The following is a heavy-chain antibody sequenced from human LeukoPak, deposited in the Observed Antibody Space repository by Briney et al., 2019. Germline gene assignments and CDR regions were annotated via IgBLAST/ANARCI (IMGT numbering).Heavy chain of an antibody. J-gene: IGHJ3*02. V-gene: IGHV3-7*01. D-gene: IGHD6-19*01. CDR3: ARGDPDISFAVAGEAFDI. CDR2: IKLDGSEL. Sequence: GGSLRLSCADSGLTISNNWMSWVRQAPGKGLEWVANIKLDGSELYYVDSVKGRFTISRDNAKKLLYLQMNSLRAEDTAVYYCARGDPDISFAVAGEAFDIWGQGTMVTVSS. CDR1: GLTISNNW.